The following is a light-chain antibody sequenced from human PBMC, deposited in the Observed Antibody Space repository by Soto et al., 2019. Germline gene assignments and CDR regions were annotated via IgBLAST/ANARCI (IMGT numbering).Light chain of an antibody. CDR1: QSVSSY. CDR3: RQRSDWPST. J-gene: IGKJ4*01. Sequence: EIVLTQSPATLSLSPGERATLSCRASQSVSSYLAWYQQKPGQAPRLLIYDASNRATGIPARFSGSGSGTDFTLTISCLEADEFAVYYCRQRSDWPSTFGGGTMVQIK. V-gene: IGKV3-11*01. CDR2: DAS.